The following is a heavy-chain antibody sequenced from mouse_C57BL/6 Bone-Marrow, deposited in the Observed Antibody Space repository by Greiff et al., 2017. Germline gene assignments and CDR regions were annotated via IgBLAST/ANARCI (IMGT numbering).Heavy chain of an antibody. Sequence: DVKLQESVAELVRPGASVKLSCTASGFNFKNTYMHWVKQRPEQGLEWIGRIDPANGNTKYAPKFQGKATITADTSSNTAYLQLRSLTSEDTAIYYCAGEGIYYDYYYAMDYWGQGTSVTVSS. CDR3: AGEGIYYDYYYAMDY. D-gene: IGHD2-4*01. CDR1: GFNFKNTY. CDR2: IDPANGNT. J-gene: IGHJ4*01. V-gene: IGHV14-3*01.